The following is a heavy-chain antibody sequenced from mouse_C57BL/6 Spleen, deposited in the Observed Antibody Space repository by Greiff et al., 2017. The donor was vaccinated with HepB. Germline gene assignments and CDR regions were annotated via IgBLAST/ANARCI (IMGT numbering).Heavy chain of an antibody. D-gene: IGHD1-1*01. CDR1: GFTFSSYA. J-gene: IGHJ1*03. Sequence: EVKLEESGEGLVKPGGSLKLSCAASGFTFSSYAMSWVRQTPEKRLEWVAYISSGGDYIYYADTVKGRFTISRDNARNTLYLQMSSLKSEDTAMYYCTRGGHYYGSSHWYFDVWGTGTTVTVSS. CDR2: ISSGGDYI. V-gene: IGHV5-9-1*02. CDR3: TRGGHYYGSSHWYFDV.